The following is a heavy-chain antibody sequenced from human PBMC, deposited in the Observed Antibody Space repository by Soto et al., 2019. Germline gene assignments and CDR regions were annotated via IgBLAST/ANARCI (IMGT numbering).Heavy chain of an antibody. CDR1: GFTFSSYS. J-gene: IGHJ4*02. Sequence: EVQLVESGGGLVQPGGSLRLSCAASGFTFSSYSMNWVRQAPGKGLEWVSYISSSSSTIYYADSVKGRFTISRDNAKNSLYLQMNSLRAEDTAVYYCARGPRAMVRGVNLNFDYWGQGTLVTVSS. CDR2: ISSSSSTI. CDR3: ARGPRAMVRGVNLNFDY. D-gene: IGHD3-10*01. V-gene: IGHV3-48*01.